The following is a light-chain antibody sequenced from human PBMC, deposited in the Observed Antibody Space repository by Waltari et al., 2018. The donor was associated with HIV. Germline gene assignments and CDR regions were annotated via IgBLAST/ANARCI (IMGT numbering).Light chain of an antibody. Sequence: QSALTQPASVSGSPGQSITISCTGTSSDVGIYNLVSWYQQYPGKAPQPMIYEGSKRPSGVSNRSSGSKSGNTASLTISGLQTEDEADYYCCSYAGSFVVFGGGTKLTVL. J-gene: IGLJ2*01. V-gene: IGLV2-23*01. CDR2: EGS. CDR3: CSYAGSFVV. CDR1: SSDVGIYNL.